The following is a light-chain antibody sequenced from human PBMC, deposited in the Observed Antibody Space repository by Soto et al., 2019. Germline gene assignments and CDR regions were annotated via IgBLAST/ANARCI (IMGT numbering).Light chain of an antibody. CDR2: DVS. CDR1: QNISTS. V-gene: IGKV1-5*01. CDR3: QQYDSYCT. Sequence: DIQMTQSPSTLSASVGDRVTITCRPSQNISTSLAWYQQKSGRAPKLLIYDVSNLESGVPSRFSGSGSGTEFSHTIRGLQPDDFATYYCQQYDSYCTFGQGNTVEVK. J-gene: IGKJ4*01.